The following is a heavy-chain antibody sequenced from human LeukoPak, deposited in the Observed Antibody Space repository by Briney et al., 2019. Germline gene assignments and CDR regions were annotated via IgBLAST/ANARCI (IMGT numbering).Heavy chain of an antibody. CDR2: IMPMFGTA. Sequence: ASVKVSCKASGGTFSSYGIRWVRQAPGQGLEWMGGIMPMFGTANYAQKLQGRVTITADKSTSTAYMELSSLRSEDTAVYYCARPDTAMVTVGFDYWGQGTLVTVSS. CDR3: ARPDTAMVTVGFDY. J-gene: IGHJ4*02. CDR1: GGTFSSYG. D-gene: IGHD5-18*01. V-gene: IGHV1-69*06.